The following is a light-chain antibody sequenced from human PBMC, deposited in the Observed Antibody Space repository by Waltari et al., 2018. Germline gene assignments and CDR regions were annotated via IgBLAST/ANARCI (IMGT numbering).Light chain of an antibody. CDR1: NIEGKS. Sequence: SYVLTQPPSVSVAPGETARLTCGGNNIEGKSVPWYRQRPGQAPVLVISYDSDRPSGIPDRLSGSNSGNTATLTISRVEAGDEADYYCQVWDANTDPGVFGTGTEVTVL. V-gene: IGLV3-21*01. CDR3: QVWDANTDPGV. J-gene: IGLJ1*01. CDR2: YDS.